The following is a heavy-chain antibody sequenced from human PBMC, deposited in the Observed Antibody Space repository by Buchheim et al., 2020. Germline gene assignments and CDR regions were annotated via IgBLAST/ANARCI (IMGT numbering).Heavy chain of an antibody. CDR1: GFTFSSYW. CDR3: ARALHLGELSLFYYYYYGMDV. V-gene: IGHV3-7*01. J-gene: IGHJ6*02. D-gene: IGHD3-16*02. Sequence: EVQLVESGGGLVQPGGSLRLSCAASGFTFSSYWMSWVRQAPGKGLEWVANIKQDGSEKYYVDSVKGRFTISRDNAKNSLHLHMKSLRAEDTAVYYCARALHLGELSLFYYYYYGMDVWGQGTT. CDR2: IKQDGSEK.